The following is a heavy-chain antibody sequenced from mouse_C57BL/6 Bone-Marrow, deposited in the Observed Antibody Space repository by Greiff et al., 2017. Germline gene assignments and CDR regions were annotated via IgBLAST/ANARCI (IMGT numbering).Heavy chain of an antibody. CDR3: AREPVFYYYDSGEVENWYFAV. CDR1: GFTFSSYA. Sequence: EVQRVESGGGLVKPGGSLTLSCAASGFTFSSYAMSWVRQTPERRLEWVATISDGGSYTYYPDPVKGRFTISRDNAKNNLYLQMSHLKSEDTAMYYCAREPVFYYYDSGEVENWYFAVWGTGTTVTVSS. CDR2: ISDGGSYT. J-gene: IGHJ1*03. V-gene: IGHV5-4*01. D-gene: IGHD1-1*01.